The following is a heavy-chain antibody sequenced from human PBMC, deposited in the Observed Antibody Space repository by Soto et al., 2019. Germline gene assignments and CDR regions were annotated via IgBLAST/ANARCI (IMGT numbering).Heavy chain of an antibody. Sequence: EVQLLESGGGLVQPGGSLRLSCAASGLTFSNSAMNWVRQAPGKGLHLVSSISGSGGTTYYADSVKGRFTISRDNSKNTLYMKMNSLRAEDTAVYYCAKWRGVYRVVITAATGFDPWGQGTLVTVSS. V-gene: IGHV3-23*01. J-gene: IGHJ5*02. CDR3: AKWRGVYRVVITAATGFDP. CDR2: ISGSGGTT. D-gene: IGHD2-15*01. CDR1: GLTFSNSA.